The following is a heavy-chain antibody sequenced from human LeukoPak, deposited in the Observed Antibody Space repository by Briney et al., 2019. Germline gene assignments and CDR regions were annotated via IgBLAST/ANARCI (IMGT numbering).Heavy chain of an antibody. CDR2: IKQDVSEK. CDR1: GFTFSSYW. CDR3: ASNPPQYYDSSGYYANWFDP. J-gene: IGHJ5*02. Sequence: GGSLRLSCAASGFTFSSYWMSWVRQAPGKGLEWVANIKQDVSEKYYVDSVKGRFTISRDNAKNSLYLQMNSLRAEDTAVYYCASNPPQYYDSSGYYANWFDPWGPGTLVTVSS. D-gene: IGHD3-22*01. V-gene: IGHV3-7*03.